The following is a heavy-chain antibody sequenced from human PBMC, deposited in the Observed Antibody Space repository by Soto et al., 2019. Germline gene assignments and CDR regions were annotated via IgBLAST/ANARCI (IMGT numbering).Heavy chain of an antibody. D-gene: IGHD1-1*01. CDR1: GYTFTSYD. V-gene: IGHV1-8*02. CDR2: MNPNSGNT. CDR3: ASVKVVGRTGD. J-gene: IGHJ4*01. Sequence: QVQLVQSGAEVKKPGASVKVSCKASGYTFTSYDINWVRQATGQVLEWMGWMNPNSGNTDYAQKFQGRVTMTRNTAISTAHMELCILGSEDPAVDDCASVKVVGRTGDWGHGTRVTASS.